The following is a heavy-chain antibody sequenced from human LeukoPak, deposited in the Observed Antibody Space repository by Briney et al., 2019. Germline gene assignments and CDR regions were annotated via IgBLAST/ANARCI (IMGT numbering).Heavy chain of an antibody. D-gene: IGHD3-22*01. CDR1: GGTFSSYA. J-gene: IGHJ3*02. V-gene: IGHV1-69*05. CDR2: IVPIFGTA. CDR3: ARAILEEYYYDSSGSFGAFDI. Sequence: ASVKVSCKASGGTFSSYATSWERQAPGQGLEWMGRIVPIFGTANYAQKFQGRVTITTDESTSTAYMELSSLRSEDTAVYYCARAILEEYYYDSSGSFGAFDIWGQGTMVTVSS.